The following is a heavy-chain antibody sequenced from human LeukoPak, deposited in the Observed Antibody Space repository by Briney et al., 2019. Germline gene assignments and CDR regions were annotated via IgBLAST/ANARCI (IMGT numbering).Heavy chain of an antibody. CDR1: GGSISGYY. V-gene: IGHV4-59*01. CDR3: ARGGPNSGGWTHDH. D-gene: IGHD6-19*01. CDR2: IYYSGNT. J-gene: IGHJ4*02. Sequence: SETLSLTCTVSGGSISGYYWSWIRQPPGKGLEWIGFIYYSGNTNYNPSLKSRVTISLDMSKNPFSLKLSSVTAADTAVYYCARGGPNSGGWTHDHWGQGTLVSVSS.